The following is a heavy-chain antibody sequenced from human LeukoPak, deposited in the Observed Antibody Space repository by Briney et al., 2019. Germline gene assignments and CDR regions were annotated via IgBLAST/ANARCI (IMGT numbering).Heavy chain of an antibody. Sequence: ASVKVSCKASGYTFTSYGISWVRQAPGQGLEWMGWISAYNGNTNYAQKLQGRVTMTTDTSTSTAYMELRSLRSDDTAVYYCARDLANYDFWSGYSSPDAFDIWGQGTMVTVSS. V-gene: IGHV1-18*01. CDR3: ARDLANYDFWSGYSSPDAFDI. CDR2: ISAYNGNT. D-gene: IGHD3-3*01. J-gene: IGHJ3*02. CDR1: GYTFTSYG.